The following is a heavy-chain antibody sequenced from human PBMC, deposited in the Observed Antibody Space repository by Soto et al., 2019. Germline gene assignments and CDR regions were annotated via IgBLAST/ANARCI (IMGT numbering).Heavy chain of an antibody. CDR2: ISWNRGSI. CDR1: GFTFDDYA. CDR3: AKVGCSSTSCYALDY. J-gene: IGHJ4*02. D-gene: IGHD2-2*01. Sequence: EVQLVESGGGLLQPGRSLRLSCAASGFTFDDYAMHCVRQAPGKGLEWVSGISWNRGSIGYADSVKGRFTISRDNAKNSLYLQMNSLRAEDTALYYCAKVGCSSTSCYALDYWGQGTLVTVSS. V-gene: IGHV3-9*01.